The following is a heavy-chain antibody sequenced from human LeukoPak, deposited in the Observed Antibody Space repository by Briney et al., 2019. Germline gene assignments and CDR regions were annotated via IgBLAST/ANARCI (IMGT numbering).Heavy chain of an antibody. J-gene: IGHJ4*02. D-gene: IGHD2-15*01. Sequence: GGSLRLSCAASGFTFSDYYMSWIRQAPGKGLEWVSYISSSGSTIYYADSVKGRFTISRDNAKNSLYLQMNSLRAEDTAVYYCASPTRDCSGGSCLFDWGQGTLVTVSS. CDR1: GFTFSDYY. CDR3: ASPTRDCSGGSCLFD. V-gene: IGHV3-11*01. CDR2: ISSSGSTI.